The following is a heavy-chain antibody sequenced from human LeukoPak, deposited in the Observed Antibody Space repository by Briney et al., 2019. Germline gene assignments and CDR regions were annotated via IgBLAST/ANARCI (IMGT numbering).Heavy chain of an antibody. V-gene: IGHV4-59*12. Sequence: SETLSLTCTVSGGSISTYYWSWIRQPPGKGLEWIGYIYHSGSTKYNPSLKSRVTISVDTSKNQFSLKLSSVTAADTAVYYCARDTNVLLWFGELPHAFDIWGQGTMVTVSS. CDR1: GGSISTYY. D-gene: IGHD3-10*01. CDR2: IYHSGST. CDR3: ARDTNVLLWFGELPHAFDI. J-gene: IGHJ3*02.